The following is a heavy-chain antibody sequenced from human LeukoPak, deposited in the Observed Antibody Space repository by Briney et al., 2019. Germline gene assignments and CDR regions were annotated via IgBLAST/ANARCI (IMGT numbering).Heavy chain of an antibody. CDR3: ARVAVAGPTGWFDS. CDR2: ISSTSAYI. V-gene: IGHV3-21*01. J-gene: IGHJ5*01. D-gene: IGHD6-19*01. Sequence: PGGSLRLSCAASGFALRSYTVSWVRQAPGKGLEWVSSISSTSAYIYYAESVKGRFSISRDNVDNVVHLQMSSLRNEDTAFYYCARVAVAGPTGWFDSWGQGTLVTVSS. CDR1: GFALRSYT.